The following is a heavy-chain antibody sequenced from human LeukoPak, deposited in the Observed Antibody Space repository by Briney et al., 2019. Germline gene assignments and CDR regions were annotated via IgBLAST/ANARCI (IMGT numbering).Heavy chain of an antibody. CDR2: IIHRGST. V-gene: IGHV4-34*12. J-gene: IGHJ4*02. CDR3: ARANHRWELRWDFDY. Sequence: SETLFLTCAVYGGSFSGYYWSWIRQPPGKGLEWIGEIIHRGSTNYNPSLKSRVTISVDTSKNQFSLKVSSVTAADTAVYYCARANHRWELRWDFDYWGQGTLVTVSS. D-gene: IGHD1-26*01. CDR1: GGSFSGYY.